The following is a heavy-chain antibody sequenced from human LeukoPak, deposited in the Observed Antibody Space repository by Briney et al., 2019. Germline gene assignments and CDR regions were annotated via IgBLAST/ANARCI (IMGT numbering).Heavy chain of an antibody. CDR3: AGGIDGYNLFDY. J-gene: IGHJ4*02. D-gene: IGHD5-24*01. V-gene: IGHV3-21*01. CDR1: GFTFSSYS. Sequence: GGSLRLSCAASGFTFSSYSMNWVRQAPGKGLEWVSFISGGSTFIYYADSVKGRFILSRDNAKNSLYLQMNSLRAEDTAVYYCAGGIDGYNLFDYWGQGTLVTVSS. CDR2: ISGGSTFI.